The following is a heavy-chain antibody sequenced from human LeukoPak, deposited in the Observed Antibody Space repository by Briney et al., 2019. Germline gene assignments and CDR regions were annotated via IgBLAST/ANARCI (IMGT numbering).Heavy chain of an antibody. Sequence: GGSLRLSCAASEFSVGSNYMTWVRQAPGKGLEWVSLIYSGGSTYYADSVKGRFTISRDNSKNTLYLQMNSLRAEDTAVYYCALANDYGDYYFDYWGQGTLVTVSS. CDR2: IYSGGST. V-gene: IGHV3-66*01. J-gene: IGHJ4*02. D-gene: IGHD4-17*01. CDR3: ALANDYGDYYFDY. CDR1: EFSVGSNY.